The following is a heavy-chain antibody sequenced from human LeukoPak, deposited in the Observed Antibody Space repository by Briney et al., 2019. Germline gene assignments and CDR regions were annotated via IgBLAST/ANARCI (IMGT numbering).Heavy chain of an antibody. J-gene: IGHJ4*02. D-gene: IGHD6-13*01. CDR3: ASSHANTYSSSWSYYFDY. V-gene: IGHV1-69*13. CDR1: GGTFSSYA. CDR2: IIPIFGTA. Sequence: ASVKVSCKASGGTFSSYAISWVRQAPGQGLEWMGGIIPIFGTANYAQKFQGRVTITADESTSTAYMELSSLRSEDTAVYYCASSHANTYSSSWSYYFDYWGQGTLVTVSS.